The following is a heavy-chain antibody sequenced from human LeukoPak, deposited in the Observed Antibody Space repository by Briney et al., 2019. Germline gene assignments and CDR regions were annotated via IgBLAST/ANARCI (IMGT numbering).Heavy chain of an antibody. CDR2: INPNSGGT. Sequence: ASVKVSCKASGYTFTGYYVHWVRQAPGQGLEWMGWINPNSGGTNYAQKFQGRVTMTRDTSISTAYMELSRLRSDDTAVYYCARAVRGVISDAFDIWGQGTMATVSS. CDR1: GYTFTGYY. J-gene: IGHJ3*02. CDR3: ARAVRGVISDAFDI. D-gene: IGHD3-10*01. V-gene: IGHV1-2*02.